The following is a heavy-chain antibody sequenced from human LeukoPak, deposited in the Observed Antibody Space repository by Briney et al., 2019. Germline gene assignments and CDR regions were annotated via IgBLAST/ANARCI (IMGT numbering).Heavy chain of an antibody. J-gene: IGHJ6*02. V-gene: IGHV3-15*01. CDR3: QRTETSYGLDV. D-gene: IGHD2-2*01. CDR2: IKRKTDGGTT. CDR1: GFTFSSYA. Sequence: GGSLGLSCAASGFTFSSYAMSWVRQAPGKGLEWVGRIKRKTDGGTTDYAAPVTGRFIISRDDAENTLYLQMDSLKSEDTAVYYCQRTETSYGLDVWGQGTTVTVS.